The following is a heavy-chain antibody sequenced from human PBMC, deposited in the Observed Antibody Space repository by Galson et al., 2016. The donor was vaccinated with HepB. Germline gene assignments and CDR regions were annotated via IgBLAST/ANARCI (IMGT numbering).Heavy chain of an antibody. J-gene: IGHJ4*02. CDR3: ARDGGSRDGYNYFDY. V-gene: IGHV4-59*01. Sequence: SETLSLTCTVSGGSISSYSWSWIRQPPGKGLEWIAYMFYSGSTNYSPSLKSRVTISVDTSKKEFSLTLSSVTAADTAVYYCARDGGSRDGYNYFDYWGQGTLVTVSS. D-gene: IGHD5-24*01. CDR1: GGSISSYS. CDR2: MFYSGST.